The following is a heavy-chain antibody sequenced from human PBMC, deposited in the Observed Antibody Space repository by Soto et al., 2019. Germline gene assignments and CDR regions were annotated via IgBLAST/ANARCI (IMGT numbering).Heavy chain of an antibody. CDR2: ISYDGSKK. Sequence: QVQLVESGGGVVQPGRSQRLSCAASGFTFSSYAMHWVRQAPGKGLEWVAVISYDGSKKYYADSVKGRFTISRDNSKNTLYLQMNSLRAEDTAVYHCARDPGSYFDYWGQGTLVTVSS. V-gene: IGHV3-30-3*01. CDR3: ARDPGSYFDY. CDR1: GFTFSSYA. J-gene: IGHJ4*02. D-gene: IGHD3-10*01.